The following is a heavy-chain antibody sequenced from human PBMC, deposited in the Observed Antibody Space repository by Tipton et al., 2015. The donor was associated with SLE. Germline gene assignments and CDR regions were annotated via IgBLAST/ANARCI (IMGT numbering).Heavy chain of an antibody. D-gene: IGHD1-26*01. CDR3: ASCLRSGRDWLYYYGMDV. J-gene: IGHJ6*02. V-gene: IGHV4-59*01. Sequence: TLSLTCTVSGGSISSDYWTWIRQPPGKGLEWIGYVYYSGSTTNYNPSLESRVTISVDTSKNQFSLTLSSVTAADTAVYYCASCLRSGRDWLYYYGMDVWGQGTTVTVSS. CDR1: GGSISSDY. CDR2: VYYSGSTT.